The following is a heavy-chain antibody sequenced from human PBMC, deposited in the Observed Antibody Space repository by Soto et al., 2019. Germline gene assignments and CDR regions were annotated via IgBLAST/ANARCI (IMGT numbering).Heavy chain of an antibody. V-gene: IGHV4-59*02. J-gene: IGHJ5*02. CDR3: ARWNSSGWYGWFDP. D-gene: IGHD6-19*01. CDR2: IYYSGNT. CDR1: GGSVSNYY. Sequence: QVHLQESGPGLMKPSETLSLTCSVSGGSVSNYYCSWIRQPPGKGLEWIGYIYYSGNTNYNPSLKSRVTISVDTSKNQFSLKLSSVTAADTAVYYCARWNSSGWYGWFDPWGQGTLVTVSS.